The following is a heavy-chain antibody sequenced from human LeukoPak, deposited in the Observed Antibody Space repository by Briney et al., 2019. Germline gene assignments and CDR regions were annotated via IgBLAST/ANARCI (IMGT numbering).Heavy chain of an antibody. D-gene: IGHD4-23*01. CDR2: IYPGDSDT. V-gene: IGHV5-51*01. J-gene: IGHJ4*02. Sequence: GESLKISCKGSGYSFTSYWIGWVRQMPGKGLEWMGIIYPGDSDTRYSPSFQGQVTISADKSISTAYLQRSSLKASDTAMYYCARAPGSLMTTVVTPGFDYWGQGTLVTVSS. CDR1: GYSFTSYW. CDR3: ARAPGSLMTTVVTPGFDY.